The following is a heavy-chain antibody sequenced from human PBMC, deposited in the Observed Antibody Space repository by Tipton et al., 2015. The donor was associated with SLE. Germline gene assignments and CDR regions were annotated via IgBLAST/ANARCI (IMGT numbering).Heavy chain of an antibody. J-gene: IGHJ3*02. Sequence: QSGAEVKKPGSSVKVSCKASGGTFSSYAISWVRQAPGQGLEWMGGIIPIFGTANYAQKFQGRVTITADESTSTAYMELSSLRSEDTAVYYCARDGHLITMVRGVRDACDIWGQGTMVTVSS. CDR2: IIPIFGTA. CDR3: ARDGHLITMVRGVRDACDI. V-gene: IGHV1-69*01. CDR1: GGTFSSYA. D-gene: IGHD3-10*01.